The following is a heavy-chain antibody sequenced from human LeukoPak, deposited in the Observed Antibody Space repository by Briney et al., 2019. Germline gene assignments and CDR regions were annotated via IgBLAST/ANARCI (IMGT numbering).Heavy chain of an antibody. CDR2: ISGSGGST. V-gene: IGHV3-23*01. Sequence: PGRSLRLSCAASGFTFSSYAMSWVRQAPGKGLEWVSAISGSGGSTYYADSVKGRFTISRDNAKNTLYLQMNSLRAGDTAVYYCARTYDFWSGSQYYFDSWGQGTLVTVSS. J-gene: IGHJ4*02. CDR3: ARTYDFWSGSQYYFDS. D-gene: IGHD3-3*01. CDR1: GFTFSSYA.